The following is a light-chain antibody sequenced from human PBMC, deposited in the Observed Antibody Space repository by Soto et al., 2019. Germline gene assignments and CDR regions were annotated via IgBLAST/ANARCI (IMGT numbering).Light chain of an antibody. CDR3: SSWTSGATYV. J-gene: IGLJ1*01. CDR2: DVN. V-gene: IGLV2-14*03. Sequence: QSVLTQPASVSGSPGQSITISCAGTSSDVGAYNYVSWYQHHPGKAPKLMIYDVNNRPSGDSNRFSGSKSGNTASLTISGLQAEDEADYYCSSWTSGATYVFGSWTKVTVL. CDR1: SSDVGAYNY.